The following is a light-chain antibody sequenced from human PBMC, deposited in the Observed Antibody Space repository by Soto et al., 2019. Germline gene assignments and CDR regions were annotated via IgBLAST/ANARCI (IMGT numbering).Light chain of an antibody. V-gene: IGLV1-47*01. J-gene: IGLJ3*02. CDR2: RNN. CDR3: AAWDDSLNGRV. CDR1: NSDIGSNY. Sequence: QSVLTQPPSESGTPGQRVTLSCSGNNSDIGSNYVYWYQQLPGAAPKLLIYRNNQRPSGVPDRFSGSKSGTSASLAISGLRSEDEADYYCAAWDDSLNGRVFGGWTKLTVL.